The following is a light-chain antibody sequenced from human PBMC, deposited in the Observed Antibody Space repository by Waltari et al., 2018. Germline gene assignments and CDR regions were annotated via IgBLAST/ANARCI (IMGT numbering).Light chain of an antibody. Sequence: DIQMTQSPSTLSASVGDRVTITCRASQSISSWLAWYQQKPGKAPKLLIYEASNLQRGVPSRFSGSGSGTEFTLTISSLQPDDFATYYCQQYSSLYSFGQGTKLEIK. CDR1: QSISSW. V-gene: IGKV1-5*01. J-gene: IGKJ2*01. CDR3: QQYSSLYS. CDR2: EAS.